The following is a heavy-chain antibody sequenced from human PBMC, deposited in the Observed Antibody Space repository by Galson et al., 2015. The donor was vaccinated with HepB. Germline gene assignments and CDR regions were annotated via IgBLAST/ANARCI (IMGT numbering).Heavy chain of an antibody. CDR2: ISYDGSNK. Sequence: LRLSCAASGFTFSSYAMHWVRQAPGKGLEWVAVISYDGSNKYYADSVKGRFTIPRDNSKNTLYLQMNSLRAEDTAVYYCAREGPRGYTAPDYWGQGTLVTVSS. V-gene: IGHV3-30*04. CDR3: AREGPRGYTAPDY. D-gene: IGHD5-18*01. CDR1: GFTFSSYA. J-gene: IGHJ4*02.